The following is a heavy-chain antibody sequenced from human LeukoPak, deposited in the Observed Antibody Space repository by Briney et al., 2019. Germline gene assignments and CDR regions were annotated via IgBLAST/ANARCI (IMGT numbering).Heavy chain of an antibody. D-gene: IGHD3-10*01. CDR1: GGSISSYY. CDR3: ARARIYYYGSYYMDV. CDR2: IYYSGST. J-gene: IGHJ6*03. Sequence: PSETLSLTCTVSGGSISSYYWSWIRQPPGKGLEWIGYIYYSGSTNYNPSLKSRVTISVDTSKNQFSLKLSSVTAADTAVYYCARARIYYYGSYYMDVWGKGTTVTISS. V-gene: IGHV4-59*01.